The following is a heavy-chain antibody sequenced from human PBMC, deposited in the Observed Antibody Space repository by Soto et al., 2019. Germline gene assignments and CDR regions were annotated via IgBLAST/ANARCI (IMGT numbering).Heavy chain of an antibody. J-gene: IGHJ4*02. Sequence: QITLKESGPTLVKPTQTLTLTCTFSGFSLSTSGVGVGWIRQPPGKALEWLALIYWDDDKRYSPSLKSRLTITKDTSKNQVVPTMTNMDPVDTATYYCAHRRIMTSWSFSDYWGQGTLVTVSS. D-gene: IGHD2-2*01. V-gene: IGHV2-5*02. CDR3: AHRRIMTSWSFSDY. CDR1: GFSLSTSGVG. CDR2: IYWDDDK.